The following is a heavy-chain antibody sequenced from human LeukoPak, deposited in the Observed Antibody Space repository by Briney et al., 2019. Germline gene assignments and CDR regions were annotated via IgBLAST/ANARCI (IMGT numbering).Heavy chain of an antibody. CDR2: ISYDGSNK. CDR3: TRRDGDNDRGFDY. D-gene: IGHD4-23*01. J-gene: IGHJ4*02. Sequence: GGSLRLSCAASGFTFSSYGMHWVRQAPGKGLEWVAVISYDGSNKYYADSVKGRFTISRDNSKNTLYLQMNSLRAEDTAVYYCTRRDGDNDRGFDYWGQGTLVTVSS. CDR1: GFTFSSYG. V-gene: IGHV3-30*03.